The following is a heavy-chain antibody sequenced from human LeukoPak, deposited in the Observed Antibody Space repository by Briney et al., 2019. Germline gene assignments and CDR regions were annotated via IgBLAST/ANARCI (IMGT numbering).Heavy chain of an antibody. V-gene: IGHV4-39*07. CDR3: ARGYCSGGSCYSYYYYNYMDV. D-gene: IGHD2-15*01. Sequence: SETLSLTCTVSGGSIGSSSYYWGWIRQPPGKGLNWIGSIYYSGSTYYNPSLKSRVTISVDTSKNQFSLKLSSVTAADTAVYYCARGYCSGGSCYSYYYYNYMDVWGKGTTVTVSS. J-gene: IGHJ6*03. CDR2: IYYSGST. CDR1: GGSIGSSSYY.